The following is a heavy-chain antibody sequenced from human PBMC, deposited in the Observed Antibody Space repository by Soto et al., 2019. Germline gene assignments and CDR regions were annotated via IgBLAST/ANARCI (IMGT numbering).Heavy chain of an antibody. D-gene: IGHD3-3*01. V-gene: IGHV3-53*04. J-gene: IGHJ6*03. CDR1: GFTVSSNY. Sequence: ESGGGLVQPGGSLRLSCAASGFTVSSNYMSWVRQAPGEGLEWVSVINSGGSTYYADSVKGRFTISRHNSKNTLYLQMNSLRAEDTAVYYCARENDFWSGYGTYSYYMDVWGTGTTVTVSS. CDR2: INSGGST. CDR3: ARENDFWSGYGTYSYYMDV.